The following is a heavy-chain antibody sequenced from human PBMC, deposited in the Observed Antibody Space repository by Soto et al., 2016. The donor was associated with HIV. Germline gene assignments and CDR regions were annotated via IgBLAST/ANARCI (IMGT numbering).Heavy chain of an antibody. CDR1: GFTFSSYS. Sequence: EVQLVESGGGLVQPGGSLRLSCAASGFTFSSYSVNWVRQAPGKGLEWVSYISKSSSTIYYADSVKGRFTISRDISKSTLYLEMNSLRVEDTAMYYCTKSQANGDVRANDGFDFWGQGTMVTVSS. J-gene: IGHJ3*01. V-gene: IGHV3-48*01. D-gene: IGHD4-17*01. CDR3: TKSQANGDVRANDGFDF. CDR2: ISKSSSTI.